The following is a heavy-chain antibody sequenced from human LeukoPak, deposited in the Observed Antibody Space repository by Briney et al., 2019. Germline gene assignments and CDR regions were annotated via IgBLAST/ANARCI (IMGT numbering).Heavy chain of an antibody. CDR1: GGSISSGGYS. CDR2: IYTSGST. Sequence: PSETLSLTCAVSGGSISSGGYSWSWIRQPPGKGLEWIGRIYTSGSTNYNPSLKSRVTISVDTSKNQFSLKLSSVTAADTAVYYCARLVGATTVLWFDPWGQGTLVTVSS. J-gene: IGHJ5*02. CDR3: ARLVGATTVLWFDP. D-gene: IGHD1-26*01. V-gene: IGHV4-61*02.